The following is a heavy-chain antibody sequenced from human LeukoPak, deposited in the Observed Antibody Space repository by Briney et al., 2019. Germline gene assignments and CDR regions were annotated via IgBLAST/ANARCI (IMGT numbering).Heavy chain of an antibody. CDR3: ARDHRIQLWLAWFDP. CDR1: GFTFW. V-gene: IGHV3-7*01. CDR2: ISYDGGEI. Sequence: GGSLRLSCEVSGFTFWMSWVRQAPGKGLEWVAIISYDGGEIYYVDSVKGRFTLSRDNAKSSVYLQMNSLRAEDTAVYYCARDHRIQLWLAWFDPWGQGTLVTVSS. J-gene: IGHJ5*02. D-gene: IGHD5-18*01.